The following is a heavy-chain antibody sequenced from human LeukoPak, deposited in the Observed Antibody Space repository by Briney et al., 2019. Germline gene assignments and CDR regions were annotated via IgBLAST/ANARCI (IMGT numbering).Heavy chain of an antibody. CDR3: ARSPLYSGDYRFDH. CDR2: INHGGNT. D-gene: IGHD4-17*01. Sequence: KPSETLSLTCAVSGGSFSGYFWSWIRQPPGKGLDWIGEINHGGNTNYNPSLKSRVTISLDTSENQVSLKLSSVTAADTAVCCARSPLYSGDYRFDHWGQGTLVTVSS. CDR1: GGSFSGYF. J-gene: IGHJ4*02. V-gene: IGHV4-34*01.